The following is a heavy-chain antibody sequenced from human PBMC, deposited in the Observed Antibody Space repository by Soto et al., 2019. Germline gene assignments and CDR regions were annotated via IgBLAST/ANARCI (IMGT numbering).Heavy chain of an antibody. CDR2: IYHSGST. V-gene: IGHV4-4*02. CDR3: ASTWIQPTSVRDYWFDP. CDR1: GGSISSSNW. J-gene: IGHJ5*02. Sequence: SETLSLTCAVSGGSISSSNWWSWVRQPPGKGLEWIGEIYHSGSTNYNPSLKSRVTISVDKSKNQFSLRLSSVTAADTAVYYCASTWIQPTSVRDYWFDPWGQG. D-gene: IGHD5-18*01.